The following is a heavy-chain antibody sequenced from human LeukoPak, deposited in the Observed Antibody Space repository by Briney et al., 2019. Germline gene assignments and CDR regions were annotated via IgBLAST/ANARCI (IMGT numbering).Heavy chain of an antibody. J-gene: IGHJ4*02. CDR3: ARHGPFLYYYDSSGYGY. CDR2: FSYSGRSYGGPP. Sequence: PSETLSLTCTVSAGSLSNTLYYWGWIRQSPGKGLEWIGSFSYSGRSYGGPPYYNPSLKSRVTISVDTSKNQFSLKLSSVTAADTAVYYCARHGPFLYYYDSSGYGYWGQGTLVTVSS. V-gene: IGHV4-39*01. D-gene: IGHD3-22*01. CDR1: AGSLSNTLYY.